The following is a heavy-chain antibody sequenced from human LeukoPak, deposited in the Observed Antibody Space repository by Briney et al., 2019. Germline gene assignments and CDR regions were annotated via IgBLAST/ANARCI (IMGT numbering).Heavy chain of an antibody. CDR2: IYYSGST. V-gene: IGHV4-61*08. J-gene: IGHJ3*02. CDR3: AREGWYYYDSSGENAFDI. D-gene: IGHD3-22*01. CDR1: GGSISSGGYY. Sequence: SQTLSLTCSVSGGSISSGGYYWTWIRQPPGKGLEWIGYIYYSGSTNYNPSLKSRVTISVDTSKNQFSLRLSSVTAADTAVYYCAREGWYYYDSSGENAFDIWGQGTMVTVSS.